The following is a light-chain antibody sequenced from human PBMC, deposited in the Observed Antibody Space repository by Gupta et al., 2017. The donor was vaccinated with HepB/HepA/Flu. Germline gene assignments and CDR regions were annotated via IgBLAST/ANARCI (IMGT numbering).Light chain of an antibody. V-gene: IGLV1-51*02. CDR1: SSNIGNNY. J-gene: IGLJ1*01. Sequence: QSVLTQPPSVSAAPGQKVTISCSGSSSNIGNNYVSWYQQRPGTAPKLLIYENNKRPSAVPYISAASKSGAAATLAITVLQTGDEADYYCGTWDSSLGCQLFGTWTKLTVL. CDR3: GTWDSSLGCQL. CDR2: ENN.